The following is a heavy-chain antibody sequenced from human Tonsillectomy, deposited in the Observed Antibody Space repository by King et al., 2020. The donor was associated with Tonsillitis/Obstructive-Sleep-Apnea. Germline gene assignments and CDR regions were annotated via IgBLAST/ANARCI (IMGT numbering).Heavy chain of an antibody. CDR3: ARDHYSSSWSAHGYYYGMDV. D-gene: IGHD6-13*01. Sequence: QLVQSGAEAKKPGASVRVSCKASGYTFTYYGISWVRQAPGQGLEWMGWISAYNGDTNYAQKLQGRVNVTTDTSTGTAYMDLRSLRSDDTAVYYCARDHYSSSWSAHGYYYGMDVWGQGTTITVSS. V-gene: IGHV1-18*01. J-gene: IGHJ6*02. CDR2: ISAYNGDT. CDR1: GYTFTYYG.